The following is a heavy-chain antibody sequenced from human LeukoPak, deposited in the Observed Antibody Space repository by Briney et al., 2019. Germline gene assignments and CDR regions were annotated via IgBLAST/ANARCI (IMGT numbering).Heavy chain of an antibody. CDR2: ISSSGSTI. CDR1: GFTFSDYY. J-gene: IGHJ6*03. D-gene: IGHD2-2*01. Sequence: PGGSLRLSCAASGFTFSDYYMSWIRQAPGKGLEWVSYISSSGSTIYYADSVKGRFTISRGNAKNSLYLQMNSLRAEDTAVYYCARGQYQLPPSVDFYMDVWGKGTTVTVSS. CDR3: ARGQYQLPPSVDFYMDV. V-gene: IGHV3-11*01.